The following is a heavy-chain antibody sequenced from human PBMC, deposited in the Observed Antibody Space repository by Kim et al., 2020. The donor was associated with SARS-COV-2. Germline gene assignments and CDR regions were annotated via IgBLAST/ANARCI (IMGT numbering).Heavy chain of an antibody. V-gene: IGHV4-59*09. D-gene: IGHD3-22*01. CDR3: ARGGGSGFYYG. J-gene: IGHJ4*02. Sequence: TNYNPSLKSRVTISIDTSKNQFSLRLSAVTAADTAVYYCARGGGSGFYYGWGQGALVTVSS. CDR2: T.